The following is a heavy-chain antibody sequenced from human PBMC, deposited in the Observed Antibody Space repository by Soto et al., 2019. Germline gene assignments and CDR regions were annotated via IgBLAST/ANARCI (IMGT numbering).Heavy chain of an antibody. CDR3: PQRLLEYLLGRERANYLDT. CDR1: GFSLSTTGVG. D-gene: IGHD3-16*01. J-gene: IGHJ4*02. Sequence: QINLKESGPTLVRTTQTLTLNCTFSGFSLSTTGVGVGWIRHPPRKALEWLALIYWDDDKRYSPSLKSRLTTTHDTTKNEGIPTMTKMDPVDTATYYCPQRLLEYLLGRERANYLDTWWQGTLVPVFS. V-gene: IGHV2-5*02. CDR2: IYWDDDK.